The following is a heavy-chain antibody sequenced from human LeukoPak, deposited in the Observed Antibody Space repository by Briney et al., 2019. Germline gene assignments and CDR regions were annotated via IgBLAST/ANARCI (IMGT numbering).Heavy chain of an antibody. Sequence: PSETLSLTCTVSGGSISSGGYYWSWIRQHPGKGLEWIGYIYYSGSTYYNPSLKSRVTISVDTSKNQFSLKLSSVTAADTAVYYCARAPSLLPGSGYSSSWLPGDFDYWGQGTLVTVSS. J-gene: IGHJ4*02. V-gene: IGHV4-31*03. CDR1: GGSISSGGYY. CDR2: IYYSGST. CDR3: ARAPSLLPGSGYSSSWLPGDFDY. D-gene: IGHD6-13*01.